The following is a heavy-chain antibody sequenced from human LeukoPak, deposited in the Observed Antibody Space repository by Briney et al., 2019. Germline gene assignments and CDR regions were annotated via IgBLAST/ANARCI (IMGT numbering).Heavy chain of an antibody. J-gene: IGHJ4*02. D-gene: IGHD1-26*01. CDR1: GFTFDDYG. CDR3: ARGAGSYLGFDY. CDR2: INWNGGST. Sequence: SGGSLRLSCAASGFTFDDYGISWVRQAPGKGLEWVSGINWNGGSTGYADSVKGRFTISRDNAKNSLYLQMNSLRAEDTAVYYCARGAGSYLGFDYWGQGTLVTVSS. V-gene: IGHV3-20*04.